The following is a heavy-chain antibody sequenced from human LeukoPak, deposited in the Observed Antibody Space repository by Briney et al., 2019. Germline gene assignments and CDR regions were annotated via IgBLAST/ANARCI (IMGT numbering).Heavy chain of an antibody. CDR3: ASTISGYSSSWYYYYYYMDV. Sequence: SETLSLTCAVYGGSFSGYYWSWIRQPPRKGLEWIGEINHSGSTNYNPSLKSRVTISVDTSKNQFSLKLSSVTAADTAVYYCASTISGYSSSWYYYYYYMDVWGKGTTVTVSS. V-gene: IGHV4-34*01. D-gene: IGHD6-13*01. CDR1: GGSFSGYY. CDR2: INHSGST. J-gene: IGHJ6*03.